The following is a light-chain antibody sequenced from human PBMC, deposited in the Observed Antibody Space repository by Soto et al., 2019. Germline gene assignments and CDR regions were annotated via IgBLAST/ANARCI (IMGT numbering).Light chain of an antibody. J-gene: IGLJ3*02. V-gene: IGLV2-14*01. CDR2: EVS. CDR1: NSDVGGYNY. CDR3: SSYTSSSLV. Sequence: QSVLTQPASVSGSPGQSVTISCTGTNSDVGGYNYVSWYQQHPGKAPKLMIYEVSNRPSGVSNRFSGSKSGNTASLTISGLEAEDEAYYYCSSYTSSSLVFGGGTKLTVL.